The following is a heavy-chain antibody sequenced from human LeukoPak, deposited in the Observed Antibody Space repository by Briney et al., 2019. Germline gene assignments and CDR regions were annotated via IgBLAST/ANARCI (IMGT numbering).Heavy chain of an antibody. Sequence: GGSLRLSCAASGFSVSTYGMHWVRQAPGKGLEWVSVLYSGGSTYYADSVQGRFTISRDNSKNTLYLQMNSLRADDMAVYYCAKHHYDNTGHRNFDYWGQGTLVTVSS. D-gene: IGHD3-22*01. CDR3: AKHHYDNTGHRNFDY. CDR2: LYSGGST. CDR1: GFSVSTYG. J-gene: IGHJ4*02. V-gene: IGHV3-66*04.